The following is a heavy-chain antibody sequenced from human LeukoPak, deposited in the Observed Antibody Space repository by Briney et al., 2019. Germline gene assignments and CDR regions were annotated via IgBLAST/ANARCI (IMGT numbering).Heavy chain of an antibody. D-gene: IGHD3-22*01. J-gene: IGHJ4*02. V-gene: IGHV4-59*01. CDR3: AREAESIYYDSSGYYNYFDY. Sequence: SETLSLTCTVSGGSISSYYWSWIRQPPGKGLEWIGYMYYSGSTNYNPSLKSRVTISVDTSKNQFSLKLSSVTAADTAVYYCAREAESIYYDSSGYYNYFDYWGQGTLVTVSS. CDR1: GGSISSYY. CDR2: MYYSGST.